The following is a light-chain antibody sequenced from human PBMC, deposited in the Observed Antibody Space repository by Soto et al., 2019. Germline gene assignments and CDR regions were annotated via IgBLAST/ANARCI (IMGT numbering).Light chain of an antibody. J-gene: IGKJ4*01. Sequence: DIVMTQSPDSLAVSLGERATINCKSSQSVLYSSNNKNYLAWYQQKPGQPPKLLIYWASTRESGVPDRFSGSGSGTDFTLTISSLQAEDVAVYYCQQYYSTPLTFGGGTNVDI. V-gene: IGKV4-1*01. CDR2: WAS. CDR1: QSVLYSSNNKNY. CDR3: QQYYSTPLT.